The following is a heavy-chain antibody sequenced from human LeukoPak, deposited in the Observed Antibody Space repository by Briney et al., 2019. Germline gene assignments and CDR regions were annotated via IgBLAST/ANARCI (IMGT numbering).Heavy chain of an antibody. Sequence: PGGSLRLSCAASGFTFSSHGMHWVRQAPGKGLEWVAVIWYDGSNTYYADSVKGRFTISRDNSKDTLYLQMNSLRAEDTAVYYCARDLYYYGSGSFGKYYYYGMDVWGQGTTVTVSS. CDR2: IWYDGSNT. V-gene: IGHV3-33*08. D-gene: IGHD3-10*01. J-gene: IGHJ6*02. CDR3: ARDLYYYGSGSFGKYYYYGMDV. CDR1: GFTFSSHG.